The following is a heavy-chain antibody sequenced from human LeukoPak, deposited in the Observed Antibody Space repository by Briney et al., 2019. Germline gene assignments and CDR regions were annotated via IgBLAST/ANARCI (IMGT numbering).Heavy chain of an antibody. V-gene: IGHV6-1*01. CDR3: ARYRTGVFDY. CDR2: TYYRSKWYN. D-gene: IGHD7-27*01. Sequence: SQTLSLTCAISGGSVSSNSTAWNWLRQSPSRGLEWLGRTYYRSKWYNDYAVSVKSRITINPDTSKNQFSLQLNSVTPEDAAVYYCARYRTGVFDYWGQGTLVTVSS. CDR1: GGSVSSNSTA. J-gene: IGHJ4*02.